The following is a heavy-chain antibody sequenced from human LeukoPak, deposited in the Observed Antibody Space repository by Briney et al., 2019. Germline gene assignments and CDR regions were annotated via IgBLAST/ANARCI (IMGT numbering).Heavy chain of an antibody. CDR2: IYPGDSDT. CDR1: GYTFTNYW. J-gene: IGHJ3*02. CDR3: ARSCTSTNCYLTDAFDI. Sequence: GESLKISCKGSGYTFTNYWIGWVRQMPGKGLEWMGIIYPGDSDTKYSPSFRGQVTISADKSISTAYLQWSSLKASDTAMYYCARSCTSTNCYLTDAFDIWGQGTMVTVSS. V-gene: IGHV5-51*01. D-gene: IGHD2-2*01.